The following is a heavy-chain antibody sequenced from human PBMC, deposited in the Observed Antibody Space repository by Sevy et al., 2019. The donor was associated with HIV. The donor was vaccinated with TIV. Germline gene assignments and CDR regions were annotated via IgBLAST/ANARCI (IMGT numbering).Heavy chain of an antibody. V-gene: IGHV3-7*03. J-gene: IGHJ6*02. CDR2: IKRDGSEK. D-gene: IGHD2-2*01. CDR3: ARDCNSASCLWGLDV. CDR1: GFTFSNYW. Sequence: GGYLRLSCAASGFTFSNYWMTWVRQAPGKGLEWVANIKRDGSEKYYVASVKGRFTISRDNAKNSLYMQMNSLRAEEPAVYYCARDCNSASCLWGLDVWGQGTTVTVSS.